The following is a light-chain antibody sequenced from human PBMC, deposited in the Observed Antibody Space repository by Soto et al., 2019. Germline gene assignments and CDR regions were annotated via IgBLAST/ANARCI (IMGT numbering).Light chain of an antibody. V-gene: IGKV3-11*01. CDR1: QRVSSY. CDR3: QQRSNWRALT. CDR2: DAS. J-gene: IGKJ4*01. Sequence: EIVLTQSPATLSLSPGERATLSCRASQRVSSYLAWYQQKPGQAPRLLIYDASNRATGIPARFSGSGSGTDFTLTISILEPEDFALYYCQQRSNWRALTFGGGTKVEIK.